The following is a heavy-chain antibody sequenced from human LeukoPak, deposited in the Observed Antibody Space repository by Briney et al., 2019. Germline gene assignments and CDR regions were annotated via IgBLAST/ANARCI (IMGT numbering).Heavy chain of an antibody. D-gene: IGHD1-26*01. V-gene: IGHV4-61*02. CDR1: GGSISSGSYY. J-gene: IGHJ4*02. CDR2: IYTSGST. Sequence: DPSETLSLTCTVSGGSISSGSYYWSWIRQPAGKGLEWIGRIYTSGSTNYNPSLKSRVTISVDTSKNQFSLRLSSVTAADTAVYYCARGGQVVGRTMSDYWGQGTLVTVSS. CDR3: ARGGQVVGRTMSDY.